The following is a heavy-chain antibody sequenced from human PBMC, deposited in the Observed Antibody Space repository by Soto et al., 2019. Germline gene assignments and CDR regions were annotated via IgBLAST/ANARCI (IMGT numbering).Heavy chain of an antibody. Sequence: SETLSLTCTVSGGSISSSSYYWGWIRQPPGKGLEWIGSIYYSGSTYYNPSLKSRVTISVNTSKNQFSLKLSSVTAADTAVFYCARGRGSSWYRNGSAPWGKGTLVTVSS. CDR2: IYYSGST. J-gene: IGHJ5*02. D-gene: IGHD6-13*01. CDR3: ARGRGSSWYRNGSAP. V-gene: IGHV4-39*07. CDR1: GGSISSSSYY.